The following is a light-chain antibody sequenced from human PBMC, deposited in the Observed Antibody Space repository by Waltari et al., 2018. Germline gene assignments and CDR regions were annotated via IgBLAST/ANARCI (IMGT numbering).Light chain of an antibody. CDR3: ASWDDSLNGRWV. CDR2: RGD. V-gene: IGLV1-44*01. Sequence: QSELTQPPSASGTPGQKVTISCSGRYSNVGNNVVNWYQQFPGTAPKLRIDRGDRRPSGGPYGYSGSKSGRSASLAIIGLRSDDEADDYCASWDDSLNGRWVFGGGTKLTVL. J-gene: IGLJ2*01. CDR1: YSNVGNNV.